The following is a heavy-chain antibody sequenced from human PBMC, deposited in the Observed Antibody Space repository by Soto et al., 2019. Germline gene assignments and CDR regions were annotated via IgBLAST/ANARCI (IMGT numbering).Heavy chain of an antibody. Sequence: SETLSLTCTVSSGSISTYYWSWIRQPPGKGLEWIGEIYHGGSTNYNPSLKSRVTMSIDKSKNQFSLKLSSVTVADTAVYFCASLFDYWGQGTLVTVSS. V-gene: IGHV4-34*01. J-gene: IGHJ4*02. CDR1: SGSISTYY. CDR2: IYHGGST. CDR3: ASLFDY.